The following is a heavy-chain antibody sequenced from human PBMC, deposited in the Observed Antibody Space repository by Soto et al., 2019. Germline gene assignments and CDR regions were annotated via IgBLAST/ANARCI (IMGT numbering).Heavy chain of an antibody. CDR1: GASVTSISYY. CDR2: MYHSGST. Sequence: PSESLSLTCTVAGASVTSISYYWGWIRQPPWKGLEWIGSMYHSGSTYFNPSLKSRVTLSVDTSKTQFSLKLSSVTAADTAVYYCARVVVVAATGYDYYYGMDVWGQGTTVAVSS. J-gene: IGHJ6*02. D-gene: IGHD2-15*01. V-gene: IGHV4-39*01. CDR3: ARVVVVAATGYDYYYGMDV.